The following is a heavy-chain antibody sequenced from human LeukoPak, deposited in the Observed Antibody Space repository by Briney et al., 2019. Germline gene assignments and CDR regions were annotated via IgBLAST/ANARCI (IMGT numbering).Heavy chain of an antibody. Sequence: ASVKVSCKASGGTFSSYAISWVQQAPGQGLEWMGGIIPIFGTANYAQKFQGRVTITADKSTSTAYMELSSLRSEDTAVYYCARVAVAGYFDYWGQGTLVTVSS. CDR1: GGTFSSYA. D-gene: IGHD6-19*01. CDR2: IIPIFGTA. CDR3: ARVAVAGYFDY. V-gene: IGHV1-69*06. J-gene: IGHJ4*02.